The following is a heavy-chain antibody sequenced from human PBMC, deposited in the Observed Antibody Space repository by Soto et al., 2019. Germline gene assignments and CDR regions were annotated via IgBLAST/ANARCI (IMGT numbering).Heavy chain of an antibody. Sequence: QVQLVQSGAEVKKPGSSVKVSCKASGGTFSRYSITWVRQAPGHGLEWIGRIIPIFGIPTYAPKFQGRVTITADESTSTAYMELSSLGSDDTAVYYCAREDRDRETGLVPAAIDGMDVWGQGTTVTVSS. J-gene: IGHJ6*02. CDR1: GGTFSRYS. V-gene: IGHV1-69*08. CDR2: IIPIFGIP. D-gene: IGHD2-2*01. CDR3: AREDRDRETGLVPAAIDGMDV.